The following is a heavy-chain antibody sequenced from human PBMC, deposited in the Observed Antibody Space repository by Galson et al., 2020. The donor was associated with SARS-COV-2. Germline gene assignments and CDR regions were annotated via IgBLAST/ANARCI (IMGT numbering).Heavy chain of an antibody. Sequence: GESLKISCSASGFNFSTFAMHWVRQAPGKGLECVSSISSNGDTTYYADSVKGRFTISRDNSRNTLYVQMSTLRAEDTAVYYCVKDRRAVAGPGWGWFDPWGQGTLVTVSS. CDR3: VKDRRAVAGPGWGWFDP. J-gene: IGHJ5*02. CDR1: GFNFSTFA. CDR2: ISSNGDTT. V-gene: IGHV3-64D*08. D-gene: IGHD6-19*01.